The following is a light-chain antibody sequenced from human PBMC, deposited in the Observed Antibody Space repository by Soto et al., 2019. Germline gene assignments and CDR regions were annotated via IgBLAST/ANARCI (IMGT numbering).Light chain of an antibody. CDR1: SSDVGGYDY. Sequence: HSVLTQPASVSGSPGQSITISCTGTSSDVGGYDYVSWYQLHPGKAPKLMVFEVSNRPSGVSYRFSGSKSGNTASLTISGLQAEDEADYFCSSYSISTAYLFGSGTRSPS. CDR2: EVS. CDR3: SSYSISTAYL. V-gene: IGLV2-14*01. J-gene: IGLJ1*01.